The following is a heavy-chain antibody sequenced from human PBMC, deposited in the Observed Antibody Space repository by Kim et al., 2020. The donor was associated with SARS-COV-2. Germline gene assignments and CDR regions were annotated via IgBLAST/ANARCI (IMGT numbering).Heavy chain of an antibody. CDR1: GYTFTSYA. CDR3: ARRGYSSSWYAWFDP. V-gene: IGHV1-3*01. CDR2: INAGNGNT. J-gene: IGHJ5*02. Sequence: ASVKVSCKASGYTFTSYAMHWVRQAPGQRLEWMGWINAGNGNTKYSQKFQGRVTITRDTSASTAYMELSSLRSQDTAVYYCARRGYSSSWYAWFDPWGQGILVTVSS. D-gene: IGHD6-13*01.